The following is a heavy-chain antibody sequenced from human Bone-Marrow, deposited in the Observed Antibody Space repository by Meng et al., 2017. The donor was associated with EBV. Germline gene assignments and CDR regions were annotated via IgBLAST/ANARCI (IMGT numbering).Heavy chain of an antibody. CDR1: GSTFTSYG. J-gene: IGHJ5*02. Sequence: QVQLVQSGAEVKKPXASVKVSCKASGSTFTSYGISWVRQAPGQGLEWMGWISAYNGNTNYAQKLQGRVTMTTDTSTSTAYMELRSLRSDDTAVYYCARDKKAVAGNQIIDNWFDPWGQGTLVTVAS. CDR2: ISAYNGNT. D-gene: IGHD6-19*01. CDR3: ARDKKAVAGNQIIDNWFDP. V-gene: IGHV1-18*01.